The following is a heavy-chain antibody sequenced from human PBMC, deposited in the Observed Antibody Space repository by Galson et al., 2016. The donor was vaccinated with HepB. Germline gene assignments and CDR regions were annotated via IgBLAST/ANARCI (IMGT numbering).Heavy chain of an antibody. D-gene: IGHD3-16*01. J-gene: IGHJ4*02. Sequence: SLRLSCAASGFSFSNSGMSWVRQAPGSGLEWVSGITPSGDATHYADFVKGRFTISRDNSKNTLYLYMNNLTAGDTAIYYCGKHGGFDYWGQGALVTVSS. V-gene: IGHV3-23*01. CDR1: GFSFSNSG. CDR2: ITPSGDAT. CDR3: GKHGGFDY.